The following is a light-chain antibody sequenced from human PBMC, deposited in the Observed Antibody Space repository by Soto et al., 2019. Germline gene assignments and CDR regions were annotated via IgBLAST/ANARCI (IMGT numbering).Light chain of an antibody. J-gene: IGLJ1*01. CDR2: ANS. CDR1: SSNIGAGYD. CDR3: QSYDTNLRGV. V-gene: IGLV1-40*01. Sequence: QSVLTQPPSVSGAPGQRVTISCTGSSSNIGAGYDVHWYQQFPGTAPKLLIYANSNRPSGVPDRFSASKSGTSASLAITGLQADDEADYYSQSYDTNLRGVFGTGTKVTVL.